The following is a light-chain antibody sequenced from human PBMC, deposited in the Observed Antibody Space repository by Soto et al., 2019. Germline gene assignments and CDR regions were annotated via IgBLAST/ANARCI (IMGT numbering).Light chain of an antibody. J-gene: IGLJ1*01. Sequence: QSALTQPASVSASPGQSITISCTGTSSDVGRYNYVSWYQQYPGKAPKLILYDDSKRPSGVADRFAGSKSGNTASLTISGLQPEDEADYYCSSYKSSSTYLFGTGTKVTVL. V-gene: IGLV2-14*03. CDR2: DDS. CDR3: SSYKSSSTYL. CDR1: SSDVGRYNY.